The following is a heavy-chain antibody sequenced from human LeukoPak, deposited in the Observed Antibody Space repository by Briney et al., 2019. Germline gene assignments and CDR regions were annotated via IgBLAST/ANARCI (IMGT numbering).Heavy chain of an antibody. V-gene: IGHV3-7*01. D-gene: IGHD3-16*01. Sequence: GGSLRLSCAASGFTFSSYWMTWVRQAPGKGLEWVANIKHNGDELNYVDSVEDRFTISRDNAKNSLYLHMTGLRAEDTAVYYCARELRTFDSWDQKTLVTVSS. CDR3: ARELRTFDS. CDR1: GFTFSSYW. CDR2: IKHNGDEL. J-gene: IGHJ4*02.